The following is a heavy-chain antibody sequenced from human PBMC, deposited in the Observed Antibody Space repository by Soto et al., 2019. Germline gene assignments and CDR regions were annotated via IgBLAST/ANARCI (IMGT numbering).Heavy chain of an antibody. V-gene: IGHV3-23*01. CDR3: AKDQLYIRGVIHNWFDP. CDR1: GLTFSSYA. D-gene: IGHD3-10*02. CDR2: ISGSGGST. J-gene: IGHJ5*02. Sequence: EVQLLESGGGLIQPGGSLRLSCAASGLTFSSYAMSWVRQAPGKGLEWVSAISGSGGSTYYADSVKGRFTISRNNSKNTLYLQMNRLRAEYTAVYDCAKDQLYIRGVIHNWFDPGGQGTLVTVSS.